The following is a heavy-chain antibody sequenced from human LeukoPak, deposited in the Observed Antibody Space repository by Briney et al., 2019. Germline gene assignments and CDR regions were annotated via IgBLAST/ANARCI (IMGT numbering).Heavy chain of an antibody. CDR1: GFPFSSYA. D-gene: IGHD2-15*01. J-gene: IGHJ6*03. CDR3: AKELNYCSGGSCYLIDYYYMDV. Sequence: GGSLRLSCSASGFPFSSYAMSWVRQAPGKGLEWVSAISGSGGSTYYADSEKGRFTISRDNSKNTLYLQMNSLRAEDRAVYYCAKELNYCSGGSCYLIDYYYMDVWGKGPTVTVSS. CDR2: ISGSGGST. V-gene: IGHV3-23*01.